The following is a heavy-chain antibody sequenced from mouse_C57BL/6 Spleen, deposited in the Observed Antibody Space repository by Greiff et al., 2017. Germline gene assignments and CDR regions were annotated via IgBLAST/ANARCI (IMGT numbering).Heavy chain of an antibody. CDR1: GYTFTSYW. V-gene: IGHV1-64*01. CDR3: ARGLTTEFAY. J-gene: IGHJ3*01. Sequence: QVQLQQPGAELVKPGASVKLSCKASGYTFTSYWMHWVKQRPGQGLEWIGMIHPNSGSTNYNEKFKSKATLTVDKSSSTAYRQHSSLTSEDSAGYYCARGLTTEFAYWGQGTLVTVSA. CDR2: IHPNSGST. D-gene: IGHD1-1*01.